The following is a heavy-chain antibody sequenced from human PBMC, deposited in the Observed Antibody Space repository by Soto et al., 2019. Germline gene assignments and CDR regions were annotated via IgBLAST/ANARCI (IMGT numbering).Heavy chain of an antibody. CDR1: GDSVSSTYW. Sequence: SETLSLTCTVSGDSVSSTYWWNWVRQPPGKGLEWIGEISHSETTDYSPSLKSRVTISVDKSKNQFSLKLSSVTAADTAVYYCAGSEAAAGDFGYWGQGALVTVSS. D-gene: IGHD6-13*01. CDR2: ISHSETT. J-gene: IGHJ4*02. CDR3: AGSEAAAGDFGY. V-gene: IGHV4-4*02.